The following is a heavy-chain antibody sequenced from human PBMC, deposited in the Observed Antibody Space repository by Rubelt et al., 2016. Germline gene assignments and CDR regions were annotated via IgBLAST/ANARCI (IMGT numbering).Heavy chain of an antibody. Sequence: QVQLQQWGAGLLKPSETLSLTCDVYGGSFSGYYWSWIRQPPGKGLEWIGEINHSGSNNYNPSLKSRVTISVDTSKNQFPLRLLAVTAGDTTVDYWTRDVTAEIREYDYYYGMDVWGQGTTVTVSS. CDR1: GGSFSGYY. D-gene: IGHD2-21*02. V-gene: IGHV4-34*01. CDR2: INHSGSN. CDR3: TRDVTAEIREYDYYYGMDV. J-gene: IGHJ6*02.